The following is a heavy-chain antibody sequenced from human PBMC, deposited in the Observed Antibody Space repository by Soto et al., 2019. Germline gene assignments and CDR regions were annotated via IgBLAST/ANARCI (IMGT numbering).Heavy chain of an antibody. CDR1: GGSISSSAHY. CDR2: IYYSGNT. V-gene: IGHV4-39*01. Sequence: SETLSLTCTISGGSISSSAHYWGWIRQPPGKGLEWIGSIYYSGNTYYNPSLQSRVTISADTSKNQFSLRLSSVTAADTAVYYCARPDTRTDAFDIWGQGTMVTVSS. J-gene: IGHJ3*02. CDR3: ARPDTRTDAFDI.